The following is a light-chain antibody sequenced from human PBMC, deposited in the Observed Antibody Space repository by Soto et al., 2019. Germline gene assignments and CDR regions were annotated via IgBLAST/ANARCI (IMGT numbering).Light chain of an antibody. Sequence: AIRMTQSPSSFSASTGDRVTITCRASQGISSYLAWYQQKPGKAPKLLIYAASTLQSGVPSRFSGSGSGTDFTLTISKLEPEDFALYYCQQYGSSPPLTFGGGTKVDIK. CDR1: QGISSY. J-gene: IGKJ4*01. V-gene: IGKV1-8*01. CDR2: AAS. CDR3: QQYGSSPPLT.